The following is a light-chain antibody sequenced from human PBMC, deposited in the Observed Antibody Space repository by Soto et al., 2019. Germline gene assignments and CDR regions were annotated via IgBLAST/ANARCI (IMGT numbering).Light chain of an antibody. CDR3: QQRSNWPPT. V-gene: IGKV1-39*01. CDR1: QSISSY. Sequence: DIQMTQSPSSLSASVGDRVTITCRASQSISSYLNWYQQKPGKAPKLLIYAASSLQSGVPSRFSGSGSGTDFTLTISSLEPEDFAVYYCQQRSNWPPTCGGGTKVEIK. CDR2: AAS. J-gene: IGKJ4*01.